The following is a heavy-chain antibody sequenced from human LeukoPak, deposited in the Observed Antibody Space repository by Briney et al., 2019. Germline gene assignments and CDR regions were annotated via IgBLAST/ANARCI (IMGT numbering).Heavy chain of an antibody. Sequence: GGSLRLSCAASGFTFSSYAMSWVRQAPGKGLEWVSAISGSGGSTYCADSVKGRFTISRDNSKNTLYLQMNSLRAEDTAVYYCAKRGWYYYDSSGYPNPIDYWGQGTLVTVSS. CDR1: GFTFSSYA. V-gene: IGHV3-23*01. D-gene: IGHD3-22*01. CDR2: ISGSGGST. CDR3: AKRGWYYYDSSGYPNPIDY. J-gene: IGHJ4*02.